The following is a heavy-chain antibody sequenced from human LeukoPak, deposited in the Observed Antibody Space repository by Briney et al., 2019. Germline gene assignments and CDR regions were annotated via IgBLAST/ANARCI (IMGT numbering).Heavy chain of an antibody. CDR2: ISAYNGNT. V-gene: IGHV1-18*01. CDR1: GYTFTSYG. J-gene: IGHJ3*02. D-gene: IGHD1-26*01. Sequence: ASVKVSCKASGYTFTSYGISWVRQAPGQGLEWMGWISAYNGNTNYAQKLQGRVTMTTDTSTSTAYMELRSLRSDDTAVYYCARDDAASTVGAFDIWGQGTMVTVSS. CDR3: ARDDAASTVGAFDI.